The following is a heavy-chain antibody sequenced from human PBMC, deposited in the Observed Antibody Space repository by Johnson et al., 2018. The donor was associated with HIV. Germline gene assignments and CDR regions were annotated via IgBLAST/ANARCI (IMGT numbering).Heavy chain of an antibody. Sequence: QVQLVESGGGVVQPGRSLRLSCAASGFTFSSYWLSWVRQAPGNGLEWVAVISYDGNNRYYVDSVKGRFTISRDNSKNTLYLQMNSLRAEDTAVYYCAPLGDAFDIWGQGTMVTVSS. J-gene: IGHJ3*02. CDR1: GFTFSSYW. CDR3: APLGDAFDI. D-gene: IGHD7-27*01. CDR2: ISYDGNNR. V-gene: IGHV3-30*03.